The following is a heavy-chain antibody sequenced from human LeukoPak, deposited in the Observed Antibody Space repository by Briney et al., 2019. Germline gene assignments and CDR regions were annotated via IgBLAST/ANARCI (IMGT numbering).Heavy chain of an antibody. CDR2: ISGCGGST. CDR1: GFTFSSYA. Sequence: PGGSLRLSCAASGFTFSSYAMSWVRQAPGKGQELVSAISGCGGSTYYADSVKGRFTISRDNSKNTLYLQMNSLRAEDTAIYYCAKQVAPYYYDSSGYCYDYWGQGTLVTVSS. J-gene: IGHJ4*02. V-gene: IGHV3-23*01. D-gene: IGHD3-22*01. CDR3: AKQVAPYYYDSSGYCYDY.